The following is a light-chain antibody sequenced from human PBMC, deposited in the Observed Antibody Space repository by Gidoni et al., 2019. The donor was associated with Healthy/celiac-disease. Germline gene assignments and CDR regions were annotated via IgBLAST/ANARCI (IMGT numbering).Light chain of an antibody. J-gene: IGKJ5*01. CDR2: GAS. CDR1: QSVNSN. Sequence: CRASQSVNSNLAWYQQKPGQAPRLLIYGASTRATGIPARFSGSGSGTEFTLTISSLQSEDFAVYYCQQYNNWPPITFXQXTRLEIK. CDR3: QQYNNWPPIT. V-gene: IGKV3-15*01.